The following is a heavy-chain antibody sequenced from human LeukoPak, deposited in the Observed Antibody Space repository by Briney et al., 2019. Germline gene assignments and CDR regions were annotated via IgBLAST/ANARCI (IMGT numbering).Heavy chain of an antibody. CDR1: GGSISSSSYY. Sequence: PSGTLSLTCTVSGGSISSSSYYWGWTRPPPGKGLEWIGRIYYSGSTYYNPSLKSRVTISVDTSKNQFSLKLSSVTAADTAVYYCAKNDYGDYLEPYYFDYWGQGTLVTVSS. J-gene: IGHJ4*02. CDR3: AKNDYGDYLEPYYFDY. CDR2: IYYSGST. V-gene: IGHV4-39*07. D-gene: IGHD4-17*01.